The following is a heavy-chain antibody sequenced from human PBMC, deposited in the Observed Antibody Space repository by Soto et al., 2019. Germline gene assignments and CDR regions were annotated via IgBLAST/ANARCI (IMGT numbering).Heavy chain of an antibody. CDR3: ASSGRGDFPAMVNYYHYRMDV. Sequence: GGSLRLSCAASGFVFTNYGIHWVRQAPGKGLEWVAVIWYDGSNKYYADSVKGRFTISRDNSKNTLYLQMNSLRAEDTAVYYCASSGRGDFPAMVNYYHYRMDVWGQGSTVTVSS. CDR1: GFVFTNYG. D-gene: IGHD5-18*01. V-gene: IGHV3-33*01. CDR2: IWYDGSNK. J-gene: IGHJ6*02.